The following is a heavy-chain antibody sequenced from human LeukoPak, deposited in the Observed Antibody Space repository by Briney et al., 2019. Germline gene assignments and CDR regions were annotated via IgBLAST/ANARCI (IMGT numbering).Heavy chain of an antibody. CDR2: ISSSSSYI. D-gene: IGHD3-22*01. CDR3: ARDPRGPTGYDSASRDTFDY. Sequence: SGGSLRLSCAASGFTFSSYEMNWVRQAPGKGLEWVSSISSSSSYIYYADSVKGRFTISRDNAKNSLYLQMNSLRAEDTAVYFCARDPRGPTGYDSASRDTFDYWGQGTLVTVSS. V-gene: IGHV3-21*01. CDR1: GFTFSSYE. J-gene: IGHJ4*02.